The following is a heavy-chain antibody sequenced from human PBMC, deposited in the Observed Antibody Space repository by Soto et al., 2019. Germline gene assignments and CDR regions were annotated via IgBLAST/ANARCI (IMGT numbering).Heavy chain of an antibody. J-gene: IGHJ4*02. CDR2: IYYSGST. Sequence: QVQLQESGPGLVKPSETLSLTCTVSGGSISSYYWSWIRQPPGKGLEWIGYIYYSGSTNYNPPLKSRVTISVDTSKNQFSLKLSSVTAADTAVYYCAREAGQLGEYYFDYWGQGTLVTVSS. V-gene: IGHV4-59*01. CDR1: GGSISSYY. CDR3: AREAGQLGEYYFDY. D-gene: IGHD6-6*01.